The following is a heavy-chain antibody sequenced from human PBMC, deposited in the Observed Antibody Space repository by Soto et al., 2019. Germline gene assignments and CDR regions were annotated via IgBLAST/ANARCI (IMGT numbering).Heavy chain of an antibody. D-gene: IGHD3-16*01. Sequence: QVQLQQWGAGLLKPSETLSLTCAVYGGSFSGYYWSWIRQPPGKGLEWIGEINHSGSTNYNPSLKSRCTISVDTPQIQVSLKLSPVTAADTAVYYCAGVPGGGCSWHPFGLWGQGTLV. CDR3: AGVPGGGCSWHPFGL. CDR2: INHSGST. CDR1: GGSFSGYY. J-gene: IGHJ1*01. V-gene: IGHV4-34*01.